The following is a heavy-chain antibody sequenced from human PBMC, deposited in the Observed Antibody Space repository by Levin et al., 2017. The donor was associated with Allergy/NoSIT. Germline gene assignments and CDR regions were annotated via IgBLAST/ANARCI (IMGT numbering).Heavy chain of an antibody. CDR2: MNPKSGNT. V-gene: IGHV1-8*01. Sequence: ASVKVSCKASGYTFSTYDINWVRQATGQGLEWMGWMNPKSGNTGYAQKFRGRVTMTRDTSISTAYMELSSLTSRDTAVYYCARGGGWSERPLDIWGQGTMVTVSS. J-gene: IGHJ3*02. D-gene: IGHD2-15*01. CDR3: ARGGGWSERPLDI. CDR1: GYTFSTYD.